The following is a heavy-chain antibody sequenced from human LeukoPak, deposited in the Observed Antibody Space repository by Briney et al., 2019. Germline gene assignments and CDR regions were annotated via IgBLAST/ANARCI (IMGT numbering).Heavy chain of an antibody. CDR3: ARSRSYYYDSSGYSDY. Sequence: GGSLRLSCAASGFTFSSYWMHWVRHAPGKGVVWVSRINSDGSSTSYADSVKGRFTISRDNAKNTLYLRMNSLRAEDTAVYYCARSRSYYYDSSGYSDYWGQGTLVTVSS. V-gene: IGHV3-74*01. CDR1: GFTFSSYW. J-gene: IGHJ4*02. CDR2: INSDGSST. D-gene: IGHD3-22*01.